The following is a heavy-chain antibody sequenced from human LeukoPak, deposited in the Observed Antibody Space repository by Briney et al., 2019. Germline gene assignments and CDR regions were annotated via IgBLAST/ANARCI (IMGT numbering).Heavy chain of an antibody. CDR2: IYHNGST. CDR3: ARVLRFSYFDY. Sequence: PSETLSLTCTVSGYSISSGYYWGWIRQPPGKGLEWIGSIYHNGSTYYNPSLKSRVTISVDTSKNQFSLKLSSVTAADTAMYYCARVLRFSYFDYWGQGTLVTVSS. D-gene: IGHD3-3*01. CDR1: GYSISSGYY. V-gene: IGHV4-38-2*02. J-gene: IGHJ4*02.